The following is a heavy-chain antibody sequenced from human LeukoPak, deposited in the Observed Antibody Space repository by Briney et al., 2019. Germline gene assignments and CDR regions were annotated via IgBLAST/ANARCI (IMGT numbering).Heavy chain of an antibody. D-gene: IGHD4-17*01. CDR2: ISSNDNTI. J-gene: IGHJ4*02. CDR1: GFTFSSYE. Sequence: GGSLRLSCVASGFTFSSYEMNWVRQTPGKGREWVSYISSNDNTIHYADSVKGRFTISRDNAKTSLYLHMNSLRAEDTAVYYCARGLATTVTTGPYHFDSWGQGTLVTVSS. V-gene: IGHV3-48*03. CDR3: ARGLATTVTTGPYHFDS.